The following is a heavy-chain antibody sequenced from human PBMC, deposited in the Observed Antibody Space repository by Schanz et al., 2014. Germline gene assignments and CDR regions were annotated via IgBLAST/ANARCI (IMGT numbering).Heavy chain of an antibody. Sequence: VQLEQSGAEVKKPGSSVKVSCKASGGTFSSFGINWVRQAPGQGLEWMGRIIPILGIANYAQKFQGRVTITADRSTSTAYMEVSSLRSEDTAVYYCAKVAEEGPHINNWGGDYFDFWGQGTLVTVSS. CDR1: GGTFSSFG. CDR3: AKVAEEGPHINNWGGDYFDF. CDR2: IIPILGIA. V-gene: IGHV1-69*02. D-gene: IGHD3-16*01. J-gene: IGHJ4*02.